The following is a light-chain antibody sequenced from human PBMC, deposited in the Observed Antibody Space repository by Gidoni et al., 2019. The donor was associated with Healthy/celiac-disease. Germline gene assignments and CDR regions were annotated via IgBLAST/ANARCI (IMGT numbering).Light chain of an antibody. CDR1: QGISSY. Sequence: TRSPYSLSASTGDRFTITCRASQGISSYLAWYQQKPGKAPKLLIYAASTLQSGVPSRFSGSGSGTDFTLTISCLQSEDFATYYCQQYYSYPPTFXPXTKVDIK. CDR2: AAS. J-gene: IGKJ3*01. V-gene: IGKV1-8*01. CDR3: QQYYSYPPT.